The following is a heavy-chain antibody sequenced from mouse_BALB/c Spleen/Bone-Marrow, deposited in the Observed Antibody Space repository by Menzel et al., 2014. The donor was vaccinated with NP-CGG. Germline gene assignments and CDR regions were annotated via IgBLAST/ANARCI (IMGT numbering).Heavy chain of an antibody. V-gene: IGHV1-69*02. CDR3: TRSYGSSYEYYFDY. CDR2: IYPSDSYT. J-gene: IGHJ2*01. D-gene: IGHD1-1*01. Sequence: VQLQQSGAELVRPGASVKLSCKASGYTFTSYWINWVKQRSGQGLEWIGNIYPSDSYTNYNQKFKDKATLTVDKSSSTAYMQLSSPTSEDSAVYYCTRSYGSSYEYYFDYWGQGTTLTVSS. CDR1: GYTFTSYW.